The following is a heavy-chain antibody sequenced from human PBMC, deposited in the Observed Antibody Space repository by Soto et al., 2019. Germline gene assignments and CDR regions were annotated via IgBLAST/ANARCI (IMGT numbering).Heavy chain of an antibody. CDR2: IYYSGST. CDR1: GGSISSSSYY. J-gene: IGHJ4*02. CDR3: ARRVPPFDY. V-gene: IGHV4-39*01. Sequence: SETLSLTCTVSGGSISSSSYYWGWIRQPPGKGLEWIGSIYYSGSTYYNPSLKSRVTISVDTSKNQFSLKLSSVTAADTAVYYCARRVPPFDYWGQGTLVTLSS.